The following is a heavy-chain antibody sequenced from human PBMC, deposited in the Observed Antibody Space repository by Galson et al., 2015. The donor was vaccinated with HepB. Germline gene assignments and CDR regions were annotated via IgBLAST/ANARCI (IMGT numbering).Heavy chain of an antibody. Sequence: SLRLSCAASGFTFSSYAMHWVRQAPGKGLEYVSAISSNGGSTYYADSVKGRFTISRDNSKNTLYLQMSSLRAEDTAVYYCVKAGLWFGETLLGLDYWGQGTLVTVSS. CDR2: ISSNGGST. J-gene: IGHJ4*02. V-gene: IGHV3-64D*06. CDR1: GFTFSSYA. CDR3: VKAGLWFGETLLGLDY. D-gene: IGHD3-10*01.